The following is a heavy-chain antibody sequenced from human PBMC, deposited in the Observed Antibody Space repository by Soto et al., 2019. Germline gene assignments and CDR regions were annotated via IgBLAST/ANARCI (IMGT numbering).Heavy chain of an antibody. J-gene: IGHJ3*02. D-gene: IGHD3-3*01. CDR3: ASLRQSYYDFWSGYPESDAFDI. CDR1: GGTFSSYT. CDR2: IIPILGIA. V-gene: IGHV1-69*02. Sequence: SVKVSCKASGGTFSSYTISWVRQAPGQGLEWMGRIIPILGIANYAQKFQGRVTITADKSTSTAYMELSSLRSEDTAVYYCASLRQSYYDFWSGYPESDAFDIWGQGTMVTVSS.